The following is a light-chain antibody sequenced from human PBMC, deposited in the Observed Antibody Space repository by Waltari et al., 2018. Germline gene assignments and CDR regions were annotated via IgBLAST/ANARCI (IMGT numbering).Light chain of an antibody. CDR1: QSVNRSF. CDR3: QQYGTSPYT. Sequence: EIVLTQSPGTLSLSPGERATLSCRASQSVNRSFLAWYQRKPGQAPRLLIYGASSRATGIPDRFSGSGSGTDFTLTITRLEPEDFAVYYCQQYGTSPYTFGEGTKLEIK. V-gene: IGKV3-20*01. J-gene: IGKJ2*01. CDR2: GAS.